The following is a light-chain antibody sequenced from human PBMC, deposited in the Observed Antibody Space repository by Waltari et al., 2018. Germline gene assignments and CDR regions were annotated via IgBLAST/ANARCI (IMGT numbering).Light chain of an antibody. J-gene: IGKJ4*01. Sequence: EIVLTQSPGTLSLSPGERATPSCRASQTVSKNYLAWYQQKPGQAPRLLIDDASDRATGIPDRFSGSGSGTDFTLTISRLEPEDFAVYYCQQCAMSPLTFGGGTKVEI. CDR3: QQCAMSPLT. CDR1: QTVSKNY. CDR2: DAS. V-gene: IGKV3-20*01.